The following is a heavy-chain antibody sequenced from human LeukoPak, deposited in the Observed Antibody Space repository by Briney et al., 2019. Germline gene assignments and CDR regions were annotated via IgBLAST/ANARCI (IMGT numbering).Heavy chain of an antibody. CDR3: ARDASGGYVWPH. Sequence: QSGGSLRLSCAASGFPFRSYGMHWVRQAPGKGLEWVSVIYSGGSTYYADSVKGRFTISRDNSKNTLYLQMNSLRAEDTAVYYCARDASGGYVWPHWGQGTLVTVSS. CDR1: GFPFRSYG. J-gene: IGHJ4*02. CDR2: IYSGGST. V-gene: IGHV3-NL1*01. D-gene: IGHD3-16*01.